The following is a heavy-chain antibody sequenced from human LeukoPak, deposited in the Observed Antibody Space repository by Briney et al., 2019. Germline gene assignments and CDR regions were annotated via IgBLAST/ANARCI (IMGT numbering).Heavy chain of an antibody. J-gene: IGHJ4*02. Sequence: NTSETLSLTCAVYGGSFSGYYWSWIRQPPGKGLEWIGEINHSGSTNYNPSLKSRVTISVDTSKNQFSLKLSSVTAADTAVYYCARGSSYCSSTSCFDYWGQGTLVTVSS. CDR3: ARGSSYCSSTSCFDY. CDR2: INHSGST. D-gene: IGHD2-2*01. CDR1: GGSFSGYY. V-gene: IGHV4-34*01.